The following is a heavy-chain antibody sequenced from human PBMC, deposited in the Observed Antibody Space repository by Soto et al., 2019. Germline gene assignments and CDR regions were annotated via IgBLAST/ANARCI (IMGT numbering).Heavy chain of an antibody. J-gene: IGHJ6*02. CDR2: INHSGST. D-gene: IGHD3-3*01. V-gene: IGHV4-34*01. Sequence: QVQLQQWGAGLLKPSETLSLTCAVYGGSFSGYYWSWIRQPPGKGLEWNGEINHSGSTNYNPSLKSRFTISVDPSKNQFSLKLSSVTAADTAVYYCARNGSYYDFWSGYYFGGGMDVWGQGTTVTVSS. CDR1: GGSFSGYY. CDR3: ARNGSYYDFWSGYYFGGGMDV.